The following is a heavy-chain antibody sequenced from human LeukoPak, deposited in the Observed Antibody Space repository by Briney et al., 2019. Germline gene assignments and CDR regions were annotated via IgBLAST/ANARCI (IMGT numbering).Heavy chain of an antibody. CDR1: GFTFSNYA. CDR3: ARDLEPGLYYYYYGMDV. V-gene: IGHV3-30-3*01. Sequence: RGSLRLSCAASGFTFSNYAMTWVRQAPGKGLEWVAVISYDGSNKYYTDSVKGRFTISRDNSKNTLYLQMNSLRAEDTAVYYCARDLEPGLYYYYYGMDVWGQGTTVTVSS. J-gene: IGHJ6*02. CDR2: ISYDGSNK. D-gene: IGHD1-1*01.